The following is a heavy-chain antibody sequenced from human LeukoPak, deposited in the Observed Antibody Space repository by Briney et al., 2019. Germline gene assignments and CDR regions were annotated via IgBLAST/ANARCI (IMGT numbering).Heavy chain of an antibody. CDR2: ISSDENNK. J-gene: IGHJ3*02. V-gene: IGHV3-30*18. CDR3: AKEGRWLQLGGAFDI. D-gene: IGHD5-24*01. Sequence: PGGSLRLSCAASGFTFSSYDMHWVRQAPGKGLGWVSVISSDENNKYYADSVKGRFTISRDNSKNTLYLQMSSLRPEDTAVYYCAKEGRWLQLGGAFDIWGQGTMVTVSS. CDR1: GFTFSSYD.